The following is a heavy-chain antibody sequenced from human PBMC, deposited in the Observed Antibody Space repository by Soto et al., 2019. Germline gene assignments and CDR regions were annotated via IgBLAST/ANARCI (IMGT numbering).Heavy chain of an antibody. Sequence: QVQLVQSGAEVKKPGASVKVSCKASGYTFTTYGINWVRQAPGQGLEWMGWVSPYNGDTTYAQKLQGRVTMTTDTSTTTAYLELRSLRSDDTAVYYCAREVGHMDVWGQGTTVTVSS. J-gene: IGHJ6*02. CDR1: GYTFTTYG. V-gene: IGHV1-18*04. CDR2: VSPYNGDT. D-gene: IGHD2-2*01. CDR3: AREVGHMDV.